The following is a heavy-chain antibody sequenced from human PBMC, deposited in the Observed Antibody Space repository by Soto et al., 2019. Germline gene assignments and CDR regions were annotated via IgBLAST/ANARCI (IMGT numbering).Heavy chain of an antibody. D-gene: IGHD1-26*01. V-gene: IGHV3-9*01. CDR3: AKSESIVGAPSY. CDR1: GFTFDDYA. CDR2: ISWNSGSI. Sequence: PGGSLRLSCAASGFTFDDYAMHWVRQAPGKGLEWVSGISWNSGSIGYADSVKGRFTISRDNAKNSLYLQMNSLRAEDTALYYCAKSESIVGAPSYWGQGTLVTVSS. J-gene: IGHJ4*02.